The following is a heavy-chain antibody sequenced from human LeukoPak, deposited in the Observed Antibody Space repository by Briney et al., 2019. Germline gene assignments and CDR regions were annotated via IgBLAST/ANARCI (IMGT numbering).Heavy chain of an antibody. Sequence: KPGGSLRLSCAASGFTFSTYSMSWVRQAPGKGLEWVSSISSSSTYTYYADSVKGRFTISRDNAKNSLYLQMNSLRDEDTAVYYCARGVLNPQLYGYWGQGTLVTVSS. CDR2: ISSSSTYT. CDR1: GFTFSTYS. J-gene: IGHJ4*02. D-gene: IGHD2-2*01. CDR3: ARGVLNPQLYGY. V-gene: IGHV3-21*01.